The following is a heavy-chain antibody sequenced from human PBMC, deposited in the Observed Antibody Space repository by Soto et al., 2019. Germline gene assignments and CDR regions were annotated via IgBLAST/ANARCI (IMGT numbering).Heavy chain of an antibody. CDR3: ARDRDSSGYYLDS. J-gene: IGHJ4*02. CDR1: GFTFSHYG. D-gene: IGHD3-22*01. V-gene: IGHV3-30*03. CDR2: ILHDGSNK. Sequence: QVQLVESGGGVVQPGRSLRLSCAASGFTFSHYGMHWVRQAPGKGLEWVAVILHDGSNKYYGDSVKGRFTVARDNSNNTVYGQMSSMRVEDTAVYYGARDRDSSGYYLDSWGQGTLVTVSS.